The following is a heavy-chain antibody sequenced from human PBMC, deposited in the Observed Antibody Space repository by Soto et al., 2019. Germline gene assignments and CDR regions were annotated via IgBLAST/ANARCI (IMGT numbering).Heavy chain of an antibody. CDR1: GYTFTSYG. Sequence: ASVKVSCKASGYTFTSYGISGVRQAPGQGLEWMGWISAYNGNTNYAQKLQGRVTMTTDTSTSTAYMELRSLRSDDTAVYYCARGIYDFWSGTMRYFDYWGQGTLVTVSS. CDR3: ARGIYDFWSGTMRYFDY. CDR2: ISAYNGNT. D-gene: IGHD3-3*01. J-gene: IGHJ4*02. V-gene: IGHV1-18*01.